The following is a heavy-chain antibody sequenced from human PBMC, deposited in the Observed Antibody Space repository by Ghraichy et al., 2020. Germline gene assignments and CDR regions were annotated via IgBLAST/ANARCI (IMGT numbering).Heavy chain of an antibody. D-gene: IGHD2-15*01. CDR3: AREFGCSGGRCFSTIDY. CDR1: GFSISSGYY. CDR2: INLSGNS. J-gene: IGHJ4*02. Sequence: SETLSLTCTVSGFSISSGYYWGWIRQPPGKGLECIGGINLSGNSYYNPSLKSRVTISVDTSKNQLSLKLSSVTAADTAVYYCAREFGCSGGRCFSTIDYWGQGTLVTVSS. V-gene: IGHV4-38-2*02.